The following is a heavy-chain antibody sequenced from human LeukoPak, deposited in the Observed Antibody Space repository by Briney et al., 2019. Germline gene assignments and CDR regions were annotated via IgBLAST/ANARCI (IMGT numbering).Heavy chain of an antibody. J-gene: IGHJ4*02. D-gene: IGHD5-24*01. V-gene: IGHV3-23*01. CDR1: GFTLSSYE. CDR3: ARERIGDGYNYAY. CDR2: ISGSGGST. Sequence: GALRLSCVASGFTLSSYEMNWVRQAPGKGLEWVSAISGSGGSTFYADSVKGRFTISRDNSKNTLYLQMNSLRAEDTAVYYCARERIGDGYNYAYWGQGTLVTVSS.